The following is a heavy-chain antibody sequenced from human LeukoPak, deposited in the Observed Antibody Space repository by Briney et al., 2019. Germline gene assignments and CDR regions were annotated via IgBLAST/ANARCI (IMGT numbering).Heavy chain of an antibody. D-gene: IGHD2-15*01. CDR2: LNSGGMS. Sequence: GGSLRLSCAASGLTLSSYWMHWVRQAPGKGLVWVSRLNSGGMSYADSVKGRFTISRDNAKNALYLQMNSLRAEDTAVYYCARDRSYSFDYWGQGTLVTVSS. CDR1: GLTLSSYW. V-gene: IGHV3-74*01. J-gene: IGHJ4*02. CDR3: ARDRSYSFDY.